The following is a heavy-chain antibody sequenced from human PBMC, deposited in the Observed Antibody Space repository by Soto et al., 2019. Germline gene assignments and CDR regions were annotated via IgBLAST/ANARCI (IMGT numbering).Heavy chain of an antibody. V-gene: IGHV3-15*01. Sequence: GGSLRLSCAASEFTFANAWMSWGRQAPGKGLEWVGRIKSKADGGTTDYAAPVKGRFTISRDESQNTLYLQMNSLKTEDTAVYYCTSLYYGHWGQGTLVTVSS. CDR1: EFTFANAW. CDR3: TSLYYGH. D-gene: IGHD4-17*01. J-gene: IGHJ4*02. CDR2: IKSKADGGTT.